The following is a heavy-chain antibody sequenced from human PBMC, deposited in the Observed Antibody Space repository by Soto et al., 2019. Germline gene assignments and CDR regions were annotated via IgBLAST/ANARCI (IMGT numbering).Heavy chain of an antibody. CDR2: IQYSGST. D-gene: IGHD2-15*01. J-gene: IGHJ4*02. V-gene: IGHV4-39*01. CDR1: GGSISSSSYY. CDR3: ARHTPAISISDH. Sequence: QLQLQESGPGLVKPSETLSLTCTVSGGSISSSSYYWGWIRQPPGKGLEWIGRIQYSGSTNYNPSLKCLVTISVDTSKHLFSLKLSSVTAADTAVYYCARHTPAISISDHWGQGTLVTVSS.